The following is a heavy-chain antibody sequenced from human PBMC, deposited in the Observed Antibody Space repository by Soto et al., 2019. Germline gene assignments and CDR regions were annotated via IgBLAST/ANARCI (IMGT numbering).Heavy chain of an antibody. J-gene: IGHJ6*02. CDR2: INPSGGST. CDR3: ARDRTRARQYSGYDMYYYYGMDV. D-gene: IGHD5-12*01. Sequence: ASVKVSCKASGYTFTSYYMHWVRQAPGQGLEWMGIINPSGGSTSYAQKFQGRVTMTRDTSTSTVYMELSSLRSEDTAVYYCARDRTRARQYSGYDMYYYYGMDVWGQGTTVTVSS. CDR1: GYTFTSYY. V-gene: IGHV1-46*01.